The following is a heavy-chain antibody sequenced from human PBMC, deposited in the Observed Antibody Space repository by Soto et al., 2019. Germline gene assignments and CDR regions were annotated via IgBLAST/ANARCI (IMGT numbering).Heavy chain of an antibody. CDR2: ISGSAGST. CDR1: GFTFTTDA. CDR3: AKNWDTTFSSSSH. D-gene: IGHD6-6*01. Sequence: EVQLLESGGGLVQPGGSLRLSCAASGFTFTTDAMSWVRQAPGKGLEWVSAISGSAGSTYYADSVKGRFTISRDNSKNTLSLQMNSLRAEDTAVYYCAKNWDTTFSSSSHWGQGTLVSVSS. J-gene: IGHJ4*02. V-gene: IGHV3-23*01.